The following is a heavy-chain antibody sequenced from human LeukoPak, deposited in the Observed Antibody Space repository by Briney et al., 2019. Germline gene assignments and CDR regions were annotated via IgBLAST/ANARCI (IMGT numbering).Heavy chain of an antibody. CDR3: ARLYSSSPWKDS. CDR1: GYTFTSYD. D-gene: IGHD6-6*01. J-gene: IGHJ4*02. Sequence: WASVKVSCKASGYTFTSYDINWVRQAAGQGRECMGGMNPNSGNTGYAQKFQGRVIMTRNTSISTAYRELSSLTSDDTAVYYCARLYSSSPWKDSWGQGTLVSVSS. CDR2: MNPNSGNT. V-gene: IGHV1-8*01.